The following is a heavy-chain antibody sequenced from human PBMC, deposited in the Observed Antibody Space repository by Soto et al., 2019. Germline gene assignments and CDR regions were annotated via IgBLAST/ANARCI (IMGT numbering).Heavy chain of an antibody. J-gene: IGHJ4*02. CDR3: ASELNTDPTAYYSVAY. CDR2: VGTANANT. Sequence: QVQLVQSGPEVTMPGASVKVSCKTSGYTFTAYGLAWLRQAPGQRPEWLGWVGTANANTNYAEKFQGRVPMTSDRPTTTTYVELSSLRADDTAVYYCASELNTDPTAYYSVAYWGQGTLVTVSS. D-gene: IGHD3-9*01. V-gene: IGHV1-18*01. CDR1: GYTFTAYG.